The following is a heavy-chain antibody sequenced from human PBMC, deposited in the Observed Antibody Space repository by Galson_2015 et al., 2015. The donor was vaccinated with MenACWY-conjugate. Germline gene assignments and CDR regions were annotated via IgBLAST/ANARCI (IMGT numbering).Heavy chain of an antibody. CDR1: GFSLSTSGVG. V-gene: IGHV2-5*02. CDR3: SRTGATPGDY. Sequence: PALVTPTQTLTLTRTFSGFSLSTSGVGVGWIRQPPGKALEWLALIYWDDDKRYSPSLRSRLTITKDTSKNHVVLTMTNMDPVDTATYYCSRTGATPGDYWGQGTLVTVSS. CDR2: IYWDDDK. D-gene: IGHD2-15*01. J-gene: IGHJ4*02.